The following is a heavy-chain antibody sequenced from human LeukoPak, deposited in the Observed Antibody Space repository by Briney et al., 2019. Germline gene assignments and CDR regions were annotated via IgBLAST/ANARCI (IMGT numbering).Heavy chain of an antibody. CDR1: GGSFSGYY. CDR2: INHSGST. J-gene: IGHJ3*02. Sequence: SETLSLTCAVYGGSFSGYYWSWIRQPPGKGLEWIGEINHSGSTNYNPSLKSRVTISVDTSKNQFSLKLSSVTAADTAVYYCARGGNWGHDAFDIWGQGTVVTVSS. V-gene: IGHV4-34*01. CDR3: ARGGNWGHDAFDI. D-gene: IGHD7-27*01.